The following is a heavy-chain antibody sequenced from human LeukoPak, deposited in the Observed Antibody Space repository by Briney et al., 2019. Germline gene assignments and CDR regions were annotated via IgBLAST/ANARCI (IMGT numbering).Heavy chain of an antibody. CDR1: GFTFSTYA. CDR2: IWYDGSNK. V-gene: IGHV3-33*01. CDR3: ARAQLEQLWLLFDY. J-gene: IGHJ4*02. D-gene: IGHD5-18*01. Sequence: QPGGSLRLSCAASGFTFSTYAMHWVRQAPGKGLEWAAVIWYDGSNKYYADSVKGRFTISRDNSKNTLFLQMNSLRAEDTAVYYCARAQLEQLWLLFDYWGQGTLATVSS.